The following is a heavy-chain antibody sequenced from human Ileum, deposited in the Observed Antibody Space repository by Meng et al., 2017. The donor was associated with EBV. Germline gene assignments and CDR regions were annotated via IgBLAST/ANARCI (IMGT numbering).Heavy chain of an antibody. CDR2: ISANDGDR. CDR3: ARKPTSAALDY. Sequence: QVQFCQSVVEGTPPCAALKASYKASVSTVAYFGCTWRRPEPGQGLWWMGCISANDGDRHYAQKFQDRVTLTTDGYTPTVYMELRSLRSADTAVYFCARKPTSAALDYWGQGTLVTVSS. CDR1: VSTVAYFG. D-gene: IGHD6-13*01. J-gene: IGHJ4*02. V-gene: IGHV1-18*01.